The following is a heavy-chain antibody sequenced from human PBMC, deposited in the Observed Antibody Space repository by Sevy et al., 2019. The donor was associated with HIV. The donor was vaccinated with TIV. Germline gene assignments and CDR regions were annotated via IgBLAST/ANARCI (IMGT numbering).Heavy chain of an antibody. CDR1: GFTFSSYT. J-gene: IGHJ3*02. CDR2: VSFDGSKK. Sequence: GGSLRLSCAASGFTFSSYTIHWVRQAPGKGLEWVAVVSFDGSKKHYADSVKGRFTISRDNSKNTLYLQMNSLRAEDTAVYYCAKDLYDYVWGSYRYNDAFDIWGQGTMVTVSS. CDR3: AKDLYDYVWGSYRYNDAFDI. D-gene: IGHD3-16*02. V-gene: IGHV3-30-3*01.